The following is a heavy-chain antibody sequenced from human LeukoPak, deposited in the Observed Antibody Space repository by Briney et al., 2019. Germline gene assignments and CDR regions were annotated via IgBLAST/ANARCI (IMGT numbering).Heavy chain of an antibody. CDR2: ISASGGST. J-gene: IGHJ6*02. D-gene: IGHD6-19*01. Sequence: GGSLRLSCAASGFTFSSYAMSWVRQAPGKGLEWVSGISASGGSTYYADSVKGRFSISRDNAKNSLYLQMNSLRAEDTALYYCAKDNAVAGTEAYYYYGMDVWGQGTTVTVSS. V-gene: IGHV3-23*01. CDR1: GFTFSSYA. CDR3: AKDNAVAGTEAYYYYGMDV.